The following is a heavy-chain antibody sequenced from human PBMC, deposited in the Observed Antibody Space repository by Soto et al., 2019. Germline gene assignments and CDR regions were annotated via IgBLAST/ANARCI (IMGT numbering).Heavy chain of an antibody. CDR3: AKDKDWSGVYGMDV. CDR1: GFSFNNFD. CDR2: SLGRDDTT. V-gene: IGHV3-23*01. Sequence: EVQVLESGGDLVEPGGSLRLSCAASGFSFNNFDMRWVRQAPGKGLEWVSVSLGRDDTTYYADSVKGRFTISRDTFKNTLYLQMNSLRAEDTAVYYCAKDKDWSGVYGMDVWGQGTTVTVSS. D-gene: IGHD3-3*01. J-gene: IGHJ6*02.